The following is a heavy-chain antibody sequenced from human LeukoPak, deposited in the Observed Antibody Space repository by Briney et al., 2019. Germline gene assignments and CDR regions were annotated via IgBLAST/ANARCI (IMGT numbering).Heavy chain of an antibody. D-gene: IGHD3-10*01. J-gene: IGHJ4*02. Sequence: SETLSLTCTVSGYSISSGYYWGWIRQPPGKGLEWIGSIYHSGSTYYNPSLKSRVTISVDTSKNQFSLKLSSVTAADTAVYYCARGSGSFGNWGQGTLVTVSS. CDR2: IYHSGST. V-gene: IGHV4-38-2*02. CDR1: GYSISSGYY. CDR3: ARGSGSFGN.